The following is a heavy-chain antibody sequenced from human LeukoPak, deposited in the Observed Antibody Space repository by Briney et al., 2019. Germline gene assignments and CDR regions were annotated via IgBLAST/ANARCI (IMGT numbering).Heavy chain of an antibody. D-gene: IGHD3-22*01. CDR3: ASPLKNYYDSSGYYYYYY. CDR1: GGSFSGYY. Sequence: PSETLSLTCAVYGGSFSGYYWTWIRQPPGKGLEWIGEINHSRSTNYNPSLKSRVTISVDTSKNQFSLKLSSVTAADTAVYYCASPLKNYYDSSGYYYYYYWGQGTLVTVSS. CDR2: INHSRST. J-gene: IGHJ4*02. V-gene: IGHV4-34*01.